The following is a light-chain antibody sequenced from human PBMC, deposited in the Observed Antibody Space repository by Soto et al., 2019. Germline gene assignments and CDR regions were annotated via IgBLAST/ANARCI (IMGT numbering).Light chain of an antibody. Sequence: EIVMTQSPATLTVSPGERATLSCRASQSAGTNLAWYQQKPGQAPRLVIHGAFTRATGIPARFSGSGSGTEFTLPISSLQSEDFAVFYCQQYNQWPITCGQGTRLETK. CDR2: GAF. V-gene: IGKV3-15*01. CDR3: QQYNQWPIT. CDR1: QSAGTN. J-gene: IGKJ5*01.